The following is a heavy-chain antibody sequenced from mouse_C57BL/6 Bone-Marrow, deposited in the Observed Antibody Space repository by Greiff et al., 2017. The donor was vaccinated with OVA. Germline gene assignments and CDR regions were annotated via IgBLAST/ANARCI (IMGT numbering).Heavy chain of an antibody. D-gene: IGHD2-3*01. CDR3: ARERFALYDCYSILYFDY. CDR2: IDSSDSYT. CDR1: GYTFTSYW. J-gene: IGHJ2*01. V-gene: IGHV1-50*01. Sequence: VQLVESGAELVKPGASVKLSCKASGYTFTSYWMQWVKQRTGQGLEWIGEIDSSDSYTNYTQKFKNNATLTVNTSSITSYMQLSSLTSEDSAVYYCARERFALYDCYSILYFDYWGQGTTLTVSS.